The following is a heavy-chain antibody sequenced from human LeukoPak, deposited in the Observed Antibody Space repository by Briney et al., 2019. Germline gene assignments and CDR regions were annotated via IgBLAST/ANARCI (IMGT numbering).Heavy chain of an antibody. CDR1: GGSFSGYY. J-gene: IGHJ4*02. Sequence: SETLSLTCAVYGGSFSGYYWSWIRQPPGKGLEWIGEINHSGSTNYNPSLKSRVTISVDTSKNQFSLKLSSVTAADTAVYYCARGLRGYNWNWFDYWGQGTLVTVSS. CDR3: ARGLRGYNWNWFDY. V-gene: IGHV4-34*01. CDR2: INHSGST. D-gene: IGHD1-7*01.